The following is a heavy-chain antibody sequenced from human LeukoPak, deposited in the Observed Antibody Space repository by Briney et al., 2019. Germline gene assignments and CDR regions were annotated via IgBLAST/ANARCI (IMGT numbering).Heavy chain of an antibody. CDR3: AREAGIGTWIGCCSGDNCRTRFDY. V-gene: IGHV1-46*01. CDR2: INPSGGST. J-gene: IGHJ4*02. Sequence: ASVKVSCKASGYTFTTYYIHWVRQAPGQGLEWMGIINPSGGSTTYAQKFQGRVTMTRDTSTSTVYMELSSLRSDDTALYFCAREAGIGTWIGCCSGDNCRTRFDYWGQGTPVTVSS. CDR1: GYTFTTYY. D-gene: IGHD2-15*01.